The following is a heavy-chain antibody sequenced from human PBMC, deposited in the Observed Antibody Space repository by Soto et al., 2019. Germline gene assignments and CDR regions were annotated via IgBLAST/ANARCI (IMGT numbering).Heavy chain of an antibody. CDR2: ISSSSSTI. CDR1: GFTFSSYS. J-gene: IGHJ3*02. D-gene: IGHD3-22*01. Sequence: GGSLRLSCAASGFTFSSYSMNWVRQAPGKGLEWVSYISSSSSTIYYADSVKGRFTISRDNAKNSLYLQMNSLRAEDTAVYYCARVYYYDSSGPLRDAFDIWGQGTMVTVSS. V-gene: IGHV3-48*01. CDR3: ARVYYYDSSGPLRDAFDI.